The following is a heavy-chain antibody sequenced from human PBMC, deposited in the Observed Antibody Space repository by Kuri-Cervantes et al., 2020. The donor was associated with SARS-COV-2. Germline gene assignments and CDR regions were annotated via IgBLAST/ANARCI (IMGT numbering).Heavy chain of an antibody. CDR2: INPRSGGT. Sequence: ASVKVSCKASGYTFTSYYIHWVRQAPGQGPEWMGWINPRSGGTKFVEKFQGRVTMTRDTSISTVYMEMNRLRSDDTAVYYCARLRQLEEGYWGQGTLVTVSS. D-gene: IGHD1-1*01. CDR3: ARLRQLEEGY. CDR1: GYTFTSYY. J-gene: IGHJ4*02. V-gene: IGHV1-2*02.